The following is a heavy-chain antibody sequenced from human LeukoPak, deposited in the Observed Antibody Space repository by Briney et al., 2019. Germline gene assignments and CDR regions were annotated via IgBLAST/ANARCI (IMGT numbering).Heavy chain of an antibody. CDR2: INHSGST. D-gene: IGHD2-2*02. CDR3: ARAKTRYCSSTSCYTGPFDY. Sequence: SETPSLTCAVYGGSFSDHYWSWIRQPPGKGLEWIGEINHSGSTNYNPSLKSRVTISVDTSKNQFSLKLSSVTAADTAVYYCARAKTRYCSSTSCYTGPFDYWGQGTLVTVSS. CDR1: GGSFSDHY. J-gene: IGHJ4*02. V-gene: IGHV4-34*01.